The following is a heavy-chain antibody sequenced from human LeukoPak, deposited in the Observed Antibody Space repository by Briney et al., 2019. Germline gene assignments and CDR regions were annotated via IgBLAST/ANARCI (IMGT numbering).Heavy chain of an antibody. V-gene: IGHV3-7*05. CDR1: GFTFSSFS. J-gene: IGHJ4*02. CDR3: VRDRRDTVLSPADY. Sequence: GGSLRLSCAASGFTFSSFSMSWVRQAPGEGLEWVANIKQDGSQKFYLDCVKGRFTISRDDAKNSLYLEMDSLRADDTAVYYCVRDRRDTVLSPADYWGQGTLVTVSS. D-gene: IGHD4-23*01. CDR2: IKQDGSQK.